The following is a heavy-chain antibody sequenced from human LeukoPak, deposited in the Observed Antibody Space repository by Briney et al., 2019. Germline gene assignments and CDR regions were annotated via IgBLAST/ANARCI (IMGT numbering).Heavy chain of an antibody. CDR3: ARADCSSTSCYLSGGFDP. J-gene: IGHJ5*02. D-gene: IGHD2-2*01. Sequence: SETLSLTCAVSGYSISSGYYWGWIRQPPGKGLEWIGSIYHSGSTYYNPSLKSRVTISVGTSKNQFSLKLSSVTAADTAVYYCARADCSSTSCYLSGGFDPWGQGTLVTVSS. CDR1: GYSISSGYY. CDR2: IYHSGST. V-gene: IGHV4-38-2*01.